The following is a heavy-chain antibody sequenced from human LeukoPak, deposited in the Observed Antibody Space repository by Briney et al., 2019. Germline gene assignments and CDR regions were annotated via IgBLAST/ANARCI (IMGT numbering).Heavy chain of an antibody. CDR1: GFSFSDYS. V-gene: IGHV3-11*04. CDR3: ARGGSNFDY. D-gene: IGHD3-10*01. J-gene: IGHJ4*02. Sequence: PGGSLRLSCAASGFSFSDYSMTWIRQAPGKGLEWVSSISESATSTFYADFVKGRSTISRDNARNSLYLQMNSLRAEDTAVYYCARGGSNFDYWGQGTLVTVSS. CDR2: ISESATST.